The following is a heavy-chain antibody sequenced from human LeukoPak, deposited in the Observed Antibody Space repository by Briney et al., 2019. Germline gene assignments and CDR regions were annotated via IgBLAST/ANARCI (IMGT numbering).Heavy chain of an antibody. D-gene: IGHD3-10*01. Sequence: PSGTLSLTCTVSGGSISSGSYYWSWIRQPAGKGREWIGRIYTSDSTYYNPSLKSRVTISIDTSKNQFSLKLSSVTAADTAVYYCARESIVTYGSGSYTRFDPWGQGTLVTVSS. CDR3: ARESIVTYGSGSYTRFDP. CDR2: IYTSDST. J-gene: IGHJ5*02. CDR1: GGSISSGSYY. V-gene: IGHV4-61*02.